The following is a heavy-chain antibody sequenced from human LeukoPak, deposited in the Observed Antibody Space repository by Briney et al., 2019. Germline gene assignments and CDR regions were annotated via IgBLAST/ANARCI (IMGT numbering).Heavy chain of an antibody. D-gene: IGHD4-17*01. CDR2: ISDYGSNR. V-gene: IGHV3-30*04. J-gene: IGHJ3*01. Sequence: PGGSLRLSRAASEFIFSDYAMDWVRQAPGKGLEWVAIISDYGSNRYYADSVRGRFTISRDNSKNTLYLQMNNLRAEDTAVYYCARTHDYGDSRDAFDVWGQGTMVTVSS. CDR3: ARTHDYGDSRDAFDV. CDR1: EFIFSDYA.